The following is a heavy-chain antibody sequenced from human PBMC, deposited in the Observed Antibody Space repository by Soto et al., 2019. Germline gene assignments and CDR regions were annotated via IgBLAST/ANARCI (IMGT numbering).Heavy chain of an antibody. Sequence: SVKVSCKASGGTFSSYAISWVRQAPGQGLEWMGGIIPIFGTANYAQKFQGRATITADESTSTAYMELSSLRSEDTAVYYCAREGIVPKNWFDPWGQGTLVTVSS. J-gene: IGHJ5*02. CDR2: IIPIFGTA. V-gene: IGHV1-69*13. CDR3: AREGIVPKNWFDP. D-gene: IGHD1-26*01. CDR1: GGTFSSYA.